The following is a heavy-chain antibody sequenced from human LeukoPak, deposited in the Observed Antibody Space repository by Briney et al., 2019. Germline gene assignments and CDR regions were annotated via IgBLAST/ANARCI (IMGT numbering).Heavy chain of an antibody. CDR2: IYHSGST. Sequence: SETLSLTCAVSGGSISSGGYSWSWIRQPPGKGLEWIGYIYHSGSTYYNPSLKSRVTISVDRSKNQFSLKLSSVTAADTAVYYCARARRITIFGVVTTGGWFDPWGQGTPVTVSS. CDR3: ARARRITIFGVVTTGGWFDP. CDR1: GGSISSGGYS. D-gene: IGHD3-3*01. J-gene: IGHJ5*02. V-gene: IGHV4-30-2*01.